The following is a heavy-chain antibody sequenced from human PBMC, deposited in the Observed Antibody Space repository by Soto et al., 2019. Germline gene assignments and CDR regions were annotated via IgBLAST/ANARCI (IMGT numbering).Heavy chain of an antibody. CDR3: ARTSRFDC. Sequence: SETLSLTCTVSGGSISSSSYYWGWIRQPPGKGLEWIGSINYSGSTYYNPSLKSRVTMSVDTSKNQFSLKLSSVTAADTAVYYCARTSRFDCWGQGTLVTVS. J-gene: IGHJ4*02. CDR2: INYSGST. D-gene: IGHD6-6*01. CDR1: GGSISSSSYY. V-gene: IGHV4-39*07.